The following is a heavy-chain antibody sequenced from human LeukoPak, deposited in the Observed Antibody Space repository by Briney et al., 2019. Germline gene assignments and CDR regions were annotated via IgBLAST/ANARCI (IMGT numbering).Heavy chain of an antibody. D-gene: IGHD2-2*01. V-gene: IGHV4-31*03. CDR3: ARGSTSSYGCFGWFDP. Sequence: SQTLSLTCTVSGDSISSGGYYWSWIRQHPGKGLEWIGYIYYSGSTYYNPSLKSRVTISVDTSKNQFSLKLSSVTAADTAVYYCARGSTSSYGCFGWFDPSGQGTLVTVSS. CDR2: IYYSGST. J-gene: IGHJ5*02. CDR1: GDSISSGGYY.